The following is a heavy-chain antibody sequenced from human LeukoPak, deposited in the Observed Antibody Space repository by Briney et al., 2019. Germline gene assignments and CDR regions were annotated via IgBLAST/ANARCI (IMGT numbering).Heavy chain of an antibody. CDR2: IYYSGST. CDR1: GGSISNKY. Sequence: PSETLSLTCTVSGGSISNKYWSWIRQPPGKGLEWIGYIYYSGSTNYNPSLKSRVTILVDTSKNQFSLKLSSVTAADTAVYYCARDMNYYGSGLDYWGQGTLVTVSS. V-gene: IGHV4-59*01. CDR3: ARDMNYYGSGLDY. J-gene: IGHJ4*02. D-gene: IGHD3-10*01.